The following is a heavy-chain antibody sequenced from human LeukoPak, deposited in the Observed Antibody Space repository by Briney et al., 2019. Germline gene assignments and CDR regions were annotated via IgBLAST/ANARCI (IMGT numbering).Heavy chain of an antibody. D-gene: IGHD3-3*01. Sequence: SETLSLTCTVSGGSISSGSYYWSWIRQPAGKGLEWIGYIYYSGSTNYNPSLKSRVTISVDTSKNQFSLKLSSVTAADTAVYYCARGIVGSGLYMDVWGKGTTVTVSS. CDR3: ARGIVGSGLYMDV. CDR2: IYYSGST. J-gene: IGHJ6*03. CDR1: GGSISSGSYY. V-gene: IGHV4-61*10.